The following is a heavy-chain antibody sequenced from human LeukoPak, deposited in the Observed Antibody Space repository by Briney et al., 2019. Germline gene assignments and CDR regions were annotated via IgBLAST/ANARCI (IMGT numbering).Heavy chain of an antibody. D-gene: IGHD5-18*01. Sequence: GVSLRRYCAASGFTFTYYWMHWLRQVPGKGLVWVSHINHDGSSTNYADSVKGRFTISRDNAKNTLYLQMNSLTAEDTAVYYCARDLGYNSASWGQGTLVTVSS. J-gene: IGHJ5*02. CDR3: ARDLGYNSAS. CDR2: INHDGSST. V-gene: IGHV3-74*01. CDR1: GFTFTYYW.